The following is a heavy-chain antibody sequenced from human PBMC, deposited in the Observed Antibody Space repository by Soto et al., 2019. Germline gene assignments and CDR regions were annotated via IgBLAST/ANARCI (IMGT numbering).Heavy chain of an antibody. CDR1: GGSISSYY. J-gene: IGHJ4*02. Sequence: SETLSLTCTVSGGSISSYYWSWIRQPPGKGLEWIGYIYYSGSANYNPSLKSRVTISVDTSKNQFSLKLSSVTAADTAVYYCARAWGNYLDYWGQGTLVTVSS. CDR3: ARAWGNYLDY. V-gene: IGHV4-59*01. D-gene: IGHD1-26*01. CDR2: IYYSGSA.